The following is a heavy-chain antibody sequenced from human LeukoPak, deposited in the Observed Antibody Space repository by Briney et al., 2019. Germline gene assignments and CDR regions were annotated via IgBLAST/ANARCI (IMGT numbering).Heavy chain of an antibody. V-gene: IGHV3-53*01. CDR2: IYSGGST. D-gene: IGHD4-17*01. CDR3: ARDHDYGDYFDY. CDR1: GFTVSSNY. Sequence: GGSLRLSCAASGFTVSSNYMSWVRQAPGKGLEWVSVIYSGGSTYYADSVKSRFTISRDNSKNTLYLQMNSLRAEDTAVYYCARDHDYGDYFDYWGQGTLVTVSS. J-gene: IGHJ4*02.